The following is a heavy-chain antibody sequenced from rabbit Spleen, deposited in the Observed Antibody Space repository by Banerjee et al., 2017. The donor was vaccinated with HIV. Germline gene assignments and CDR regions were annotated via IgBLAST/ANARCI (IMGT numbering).Heavy chain of an antibody. CDR1: GFSLFYYW. J-gene: IGHJ4*01. CDR2: IYAGDGNT. CDR3: ARDLAGIIGWNFNL. V-gene: IGHV1S43*01. D-gene: IGHD4-1*01. Sequence: QSLEESGGGLVKPGGTLTLTCKASGFSLFYYWMCWVRQAPGKGLDLIGCIYAGDGNTYYASWVNGRFTISRSTSLATVTLQVTSLTAADTATYFCARDLAGIIGWNFNLWGPGTLVTVS.